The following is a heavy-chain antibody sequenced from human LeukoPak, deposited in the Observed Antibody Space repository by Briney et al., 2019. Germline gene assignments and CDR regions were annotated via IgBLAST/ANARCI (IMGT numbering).Heavy chain of an antibody. Sequence: PSETLSLTCTVSGASISSYYWSWIRQPPGKGLEWIGYIYYSGSTNYNPSLKSRVTISVDTSKNQFSLNLSSVTAADTAVYYRARVVAVAVYDYWGQGTLVTVSS. CDR3: ARVVAVAVYDY. D-gene: IGHD6-19*01. J-gene: IGHJ4*02. CDR2: IYYSGST. CDR1: GASISSYY. V-gene: IGHV4-59*01.